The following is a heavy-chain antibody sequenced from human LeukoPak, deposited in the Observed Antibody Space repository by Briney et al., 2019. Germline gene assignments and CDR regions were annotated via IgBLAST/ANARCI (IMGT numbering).Heavy chain of an antibody. V-gene: IGHV3-48*03. Sequence: PGGSLRLSCAASGFTFRTYDMNWVRQAPGKEQEWVSYVSSSGRTIDYTDSVKDRFTVSRDNANNSLYLDMDSLRAEDTAIYYCARGPFVLIAAAANDAFDIWGQGTMVTVSS. CDR3: ARGPFVLIAAAANDAFDI. CDR2: VSSSGRTI. J-gene: IGHJ3*02. CDR1: GFTFRTYD. D-gene: IGHD6-13*01.